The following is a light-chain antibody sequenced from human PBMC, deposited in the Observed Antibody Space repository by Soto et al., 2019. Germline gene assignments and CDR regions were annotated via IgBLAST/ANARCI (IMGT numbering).Light chain of an antibody. CDR3: QQYGSSPFT. V-gene: IGKV3-20*01. CDR1: QSVSSSY. CDR2: GAS. Sequence: EIVLTQSPGTLSLSPGERATLSCRASQSVSSSYLAWYQQKPGQAPRLLIYGASSRAIGIPDRFSGSGSGTEFTLAISRLEPEALAVYYCQQYGSSPFTFGGGTRVEI. J-gene: IGKJ4*01.